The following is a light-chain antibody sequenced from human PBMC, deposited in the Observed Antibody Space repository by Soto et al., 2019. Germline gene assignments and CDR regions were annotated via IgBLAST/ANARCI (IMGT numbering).Light chain of an antibody. CDR2: DAS. Sequence: EVVLTQSPATLSSSPGESVTLSCRASQNIDTYLAWYQQRPGQAPRLLIYDASNRATGIPVRFSGSGSGTEFTLTISSLEPEDFAVYYCQQYGSSGTFGQGTKVGI. CDR1: QNIDTY. V-gene: IGKV3-11*01. CDR3: QQYGSSGT. J-gene: IGKJ1*01.